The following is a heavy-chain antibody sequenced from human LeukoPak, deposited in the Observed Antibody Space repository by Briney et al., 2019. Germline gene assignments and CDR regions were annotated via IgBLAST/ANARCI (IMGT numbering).Heavy chain of an antibody. CDR2: IIPIFGTA. V-gene: IGHV1-69*13. D-gene: IGHD3-10*01. Sequence: GASVKVSCKASGGTFSSYAISWVRQAPGQGLEWMGGIIPIFGTANYAQKFQGRVTITADESTSTAYMELSSLRSEDTAVYYCARDGPDYASGLDDAFHIWGQGTLVTVSS. J-gene: IGHJ3*02. CDR3: ARDGPDYASGLDDAFHI. CDR1: GGTFSSYA.